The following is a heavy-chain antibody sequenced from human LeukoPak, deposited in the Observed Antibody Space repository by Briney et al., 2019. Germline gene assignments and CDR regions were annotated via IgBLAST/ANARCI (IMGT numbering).Heavy chain of an antibody. Sequence: SLTLSSTPSMFILTTYRMNWVRHPPGEGMEGVGTIKKDGSGISYVDSVKGRFIISRDNARNSLYLQMNSLRVEDTAVYFCAGGSSMEVWGKGTAVTVSS. CDR3: AGGSSMEV. D-gene: IGHD1-26*01. CDR1: MFILTTYR. CDR2: IKKDGSGI. J-gene: IGHJ6*04. V-gene: IGHV3-7*03.